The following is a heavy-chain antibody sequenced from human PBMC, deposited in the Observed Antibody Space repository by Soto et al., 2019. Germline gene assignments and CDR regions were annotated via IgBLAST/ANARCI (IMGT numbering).Heavy chain of an antibody. V-gene: IGHV1-18*01. D-gene: IGHD3-3*01. J-gene: IGHJ4*02. CDR1: GYTFTSYG. CDR3: ARDRGTIFGVVNGNFDY. Sequence: ASVKVSCKASGYTFTSYGISWVRQAPGQRLEWMGWISAYNGNTNYAQKLQGRVTMTTDTSTSAAYMELRSLRSDDTAVYYCARDRGTIFGVVNGNFDYWGQGTLVTVSS. CDR2: ISAYNGNT.